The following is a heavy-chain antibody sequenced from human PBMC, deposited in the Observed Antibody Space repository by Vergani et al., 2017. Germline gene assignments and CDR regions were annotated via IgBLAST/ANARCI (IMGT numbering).Heavy chain of an antibody. CDR2: IYSTGST. D-gene: IGHD3-9*01. Sequence: QVQLQQWGAGLLKPSETLSLTCAVYGGSFSGYYWSWIRQSPGKGLEWIGYIYSTGSTNYNPSLNSRVTISVDTSNNHFSLRLNSLTAADTAVYYCARRSGIVYDIFSGTQYFFDFWGQGTLVTVSS. CDR1: GGSFSGYY. CDR3: ARRSGIVYDIFSGTQYFFDF. J-gene: IGHJ4*02. V-gene: IGHV4-34*11.